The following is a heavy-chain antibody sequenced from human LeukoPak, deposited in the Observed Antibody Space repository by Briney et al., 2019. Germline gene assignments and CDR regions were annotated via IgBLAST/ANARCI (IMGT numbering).Heavy chain of an antibody. CDR1: GFTFSSYA. J-gene: IGHJ3*02. Sequence: GGPLRLSCAASGFTFSSYAMHWVRQAPGKGLEWVAVISYDGSNKYYADSVKGRFTISRDNSKNTLYLQMNSLRAEDTAVYYCARDRFSGYDRSDAFDIWGQGTMVTVSS. CDR2: ISYDGSNK. V-gene: IGHV3-30-3*01. D-gene: IGHD5-12*01. CDR3: ARDRFSGYDRSDAFDI.